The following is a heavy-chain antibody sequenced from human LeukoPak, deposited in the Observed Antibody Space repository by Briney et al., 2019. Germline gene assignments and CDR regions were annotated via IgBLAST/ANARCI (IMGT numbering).Heavy chain of an antibody. CDR1: GFTFSSYG. Sequence: PGGSLRLSCAASGFTFSSYGMHWVRQAPGKGLEWVAVISYDGSNKYYADSVKGRFTISRDNSKNTLYLQMNSLRAEDTAAYYCAKDWGSVSSTSRSDYWGQGTLVTVSS. V-gene: IGHV3-30*18. J-gene: IGHJ4*02. CDR3: AKDWGSVSSTSRSDY. CDR2: ISYDGSNK. D-gene: IGHD2-2*01.